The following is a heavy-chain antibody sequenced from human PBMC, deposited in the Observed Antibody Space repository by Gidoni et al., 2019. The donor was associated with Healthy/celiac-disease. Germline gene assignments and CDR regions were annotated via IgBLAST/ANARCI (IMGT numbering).Heavy chain of an antibody. J-gene: IGHJ4*02. CDR2: ISYDGSNK. CDR3: ARDPGVLGELSTSHFDY. D-gene: IGHD3-16*02. V-gene: IGHV3-30*04. CDR1: GFPFSSYA. Sequence: QVQLVEPGGGVVQPGRSLRLSCTPSGFPFSSYAMHWVRQAPGQGLEWVAVISYDGSNKYYADSVKGRFTISRDNSKNTLYLQMNSLRAEDTAVYYCARDPGVLGELSTSHFDYWGQGTLVTVSS.